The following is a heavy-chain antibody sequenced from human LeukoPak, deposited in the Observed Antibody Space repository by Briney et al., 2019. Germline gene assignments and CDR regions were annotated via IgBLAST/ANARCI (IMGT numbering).Heavy chain of an antibody. Sequence: GASVKVSCKASGYSFTDYYMHWVRQAPGQGLEWMGWINPDSGATYAQKFQGRVTMTRDTSISTVYMDLTRLRSDDTAVYYCARDLISGFLDYWGQGSLVTVSS. CDR2: INPDSGAT. CDR3: ARDLISGFLDY. D-gene: IGHD3/OR15-3a*01. J-gene: IGHJ4*02. V-gene: IGHV1-2*02. CDR1: GYSFTDYY.